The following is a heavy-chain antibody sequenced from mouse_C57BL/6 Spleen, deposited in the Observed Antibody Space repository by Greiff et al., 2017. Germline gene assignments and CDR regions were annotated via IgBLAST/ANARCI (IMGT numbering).Heavy chain of an antibody. J-gene: IGHJ3*01. D-gene: IGHD1-1*01. CDR1: GYTFTSYW. V-gene: IGHV1-55*01. Sequence: VKLVESGAELVKPGASVKMSCKASGYTFTSYWITWVKQRPGQGLEWIGDIYPGSGSTNYNEKFKSKATLTVDTSSSTAYMQLSSLTSEDSAVYYCARYYDGSSWGFAYWGQGTLVTVSA. CDR2: IYPGSGST. CDR3: ARYYDGSSWGFAY.